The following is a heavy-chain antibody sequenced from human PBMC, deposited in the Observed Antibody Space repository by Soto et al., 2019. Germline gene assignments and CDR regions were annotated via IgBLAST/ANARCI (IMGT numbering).Heavy chain of an antibody. CDR3: ARRHYYDSSDRVKDDY. CDR2: ISAYNGNT. V-gene: IGHV1-18*01. J-gene: IGHJ4*02. CDR1: GYTFTSYG. D-gene: IGHD3-22*01. Sequence: QVQLVQSGAEVKKPGASVKVSCKASGYTFTSYGISWVRLAPGQGLEWMGWISAYNGNTNYAQKLQGRVTMTTDTSTSSAYMELRSLRSDDTAVFFCARRHYYDSSDRVKDDYWGQGTLVTVSS.